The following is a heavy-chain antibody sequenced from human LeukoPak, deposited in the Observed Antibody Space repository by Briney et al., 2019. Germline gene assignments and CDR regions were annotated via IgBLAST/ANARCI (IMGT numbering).Heavy chain of an antibody. D-gene: IGHD1-26*01. CDR2: MNWNGGST. V-gene: IGHV3-20*04. J-gene: IGHJ3*02. CDR1: GFTFDDYG. CDR3: ARLGVGATRDAFDI. Sequence: GGSLRLSCAASGFTFDDYGMSWVRQAPGKGLEGVSGMNWNGGSTGYADSVKGRFTISRDNAKNSLYLQMNSLRAEDTALYYCARLGVGATRDAFDIWGQGTMVTVSS.